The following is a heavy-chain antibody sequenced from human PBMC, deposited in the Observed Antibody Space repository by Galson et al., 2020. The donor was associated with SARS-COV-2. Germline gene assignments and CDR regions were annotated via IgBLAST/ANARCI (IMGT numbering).Heavy chain of an antibody. D-gene: IGHD6-6*01. Sequence: SETLSLTCTVSGDSISSSVYHWAWIRQPPGKGLEWIGGIYYNGATYYSPSLKSRATISLDTSKNQFSLKLTSVTAADTAVYFCTSETASSSGNWGQGTLVTVSS. J-gene: IGHJ4*02. CDR2: IYYNGAT. CDR1: GDSISSSVYH. CDR3: TSETASSSGN. V-gene: IGHV4-39*07.